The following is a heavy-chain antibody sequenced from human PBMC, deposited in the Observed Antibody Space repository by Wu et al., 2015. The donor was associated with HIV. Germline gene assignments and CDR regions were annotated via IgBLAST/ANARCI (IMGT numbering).Heavy chain of an antibody. Sequence: QVQLVQSGAEVKKPGASVKVSCKASGYTFTGYYMHWVRQAPGQGLEWMGWINPNSGGTNYAQKFQGRVTMTRDTSISTAYMELSRLRSDDTAVYYCARVNGAIWGPGGVQLLTFDIWGQGDNGHRLF. CDR1: GYTFTGYY. J-gene: IGHJ3*02. CDR2: INPNSGGT. CDR3: ARVNGAIWGPGGVQLLTFDI. V-gene: IGHV1-2*02. D-gene: IGHD2-8*02.